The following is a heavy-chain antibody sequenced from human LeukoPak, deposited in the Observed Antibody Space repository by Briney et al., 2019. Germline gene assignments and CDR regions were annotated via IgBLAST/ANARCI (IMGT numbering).Heavy chain of an antibody. J-gene: IGHJ4*02. CDR2: ISGSGGST. Sequence: PGGSLRLSCAASGFTFSSYAMSWVRQAPGKGLEWVSAISGSGGSTYYADSVKGRFTISRDNTKNTLYLQMNSLRAEDTAVYYWAKDPPTTVTTTETNFDYWGQGTLVTVSS. V-gene: IGHV3-23*01. CDR3: AKDPPTTVTTTETNFDY. CDR1: GFTFSSYA. D-gene: IGHD4-17*01.